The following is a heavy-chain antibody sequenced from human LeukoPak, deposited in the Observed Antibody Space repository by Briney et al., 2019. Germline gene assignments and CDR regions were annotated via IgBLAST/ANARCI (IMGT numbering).Heavy chain of an antibody. Sequence: SGGSLRLSCAASGFTFSSYSMNWVRQAPGKGLEWVSSISTSSSYIYYADSVKGRFTISRDNARKSLYLQMNSLRAEDTAVYYCARGAEEQQLVIYLGFHYYYMDVWGKGTTVTVSS. CDR2: ISTSSSYI. CDR1: GFTFSSYS. D-gene: IGHD6-13*01. J-gene: IGHJ6*03. V-gene: IGHV3-21*01. CDR3: ARGAEEQQLVIYLGFHYYYMDV.